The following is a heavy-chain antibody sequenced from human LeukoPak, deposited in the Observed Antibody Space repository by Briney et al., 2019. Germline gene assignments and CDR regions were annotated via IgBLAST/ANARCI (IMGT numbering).Heavy chain of an antibody. CDR2: MNPNSGNT. CDR3: ARVREGRITMVRGVRKGNYYFDY. J-gene: IGHJ4*02. V-gene: IGHV1-8*01. CDR1: GYTFTSYD. D-gene: IGHD3-10*01. Sequence: ASVKVSCKASGYTFTSYDINWVRQATGQGLEWMGWMNPNSGNTGYAQKFQDRVTMTRNTSISTAYMELSSLRSEDTAVYYCARVREGRITMVRGVRKGNYYFDYWGQGTLVTVSS.